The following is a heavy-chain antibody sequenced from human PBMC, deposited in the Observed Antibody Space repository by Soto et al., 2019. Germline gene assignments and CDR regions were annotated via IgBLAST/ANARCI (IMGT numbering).Heavy chain of an antibody. J-gene: IGHJ4*02. V-gene: IGHV3-33*01. CDR3: ARDLMWYSSSSETPYYFDY. CDR2: IWYDGSNK. Sequence: GGSLRLSCAASGFTFSSYGMHWVRQAPGKGLEWVAVIWYDGSNKYYADSVKGRFTISRDNSKNTLYLQMNSLRAEDTAVYYCARDLMWYSSSSETPYYFDYWGQGTLVTVSS. CDR1: GFTFSSYG. D-gene: IGHD6-6*01.